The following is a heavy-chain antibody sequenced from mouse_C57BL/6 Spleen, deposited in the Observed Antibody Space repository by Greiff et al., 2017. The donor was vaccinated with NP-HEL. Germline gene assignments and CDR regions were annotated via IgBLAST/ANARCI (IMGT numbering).Heavy chain of an antibody. D-gene: IGHD2-3*01. CDR3: AKSRWLLSMDY. CDR2: INPGSGGT. J-gene: IGHJ4*01. Sequence: QVQLKESGAELVRPGTSVKVSCKASGYAFTNYLIEWVKQRPGQGLEWIGVINPGSGGTNYNEKFKGKATLTADKSSSTAYMQLSSLTSEDSAVYFCAKSRWLLSMDYWGQGTSVTVSS. V-gene: IGHV1-54*01. CDR1: GYAFTNYL.